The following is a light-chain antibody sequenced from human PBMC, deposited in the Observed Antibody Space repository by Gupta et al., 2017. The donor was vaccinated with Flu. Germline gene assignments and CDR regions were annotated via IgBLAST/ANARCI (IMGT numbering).Light chain of an antibody. CDR3: QQRSNWPPLT. J-gene: IGKJ4*01. V-gene: IGKV3-11*01. Sequence: EIVLTQSPATLSLSPGERATLSCRASQSISNYLAWYQQKPGQSPRLLIYDSSNRATGIPARFSGSWSWTDFTLTIISLEPEDFAVYYCQQRSNWPPLTFGGGTKVEIK. CDR1: QSISNY. CDR2: DSS.